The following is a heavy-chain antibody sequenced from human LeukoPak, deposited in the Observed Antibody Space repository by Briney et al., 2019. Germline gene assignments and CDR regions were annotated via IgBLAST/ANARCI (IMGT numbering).Heavy chain of an antibody. Sequence: GGSLRLSCAASGFTFSSFAMDWVRQAPGKGLEWVAVISNDGNREDYADSVKGRFTISRDNAKNTLYLQMNSLRAEDTAVYYCAKDMNVWGSYGMDVWGQGTTVTVSS. CDR2: ISNDGNRE. J-gene: IGHJ6*02. V-gene: IGHV3-30*04. D-gene: IGHD3-16*01. CDR3: AKDMNVWGSYGMDV. CDR1: GFTFSSFA.